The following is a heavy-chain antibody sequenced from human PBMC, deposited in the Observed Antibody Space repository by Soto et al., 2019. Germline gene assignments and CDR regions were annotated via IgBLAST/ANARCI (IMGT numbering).Heavy chain of an antibody. Sequence: QVQLVQSGAEVKKPGSSVKVSCKVSGGSFSSYGITWVRQAPGQGLEWMGGIIHIIGTTKYAQKFQGRVTITADEATTKAYMEVSSLISEDTAVYYCARELKESGSYYYYGLDVWGQGTTVT. CDR1: GGSFSSYG. CDR2: IIHIIGTT. J-gene: IGHJ6*02. CDR3: ARELKESGSYYYYGLDV. D-gene: IGHD3-10*01. V-gene: IGHV1-69*01.